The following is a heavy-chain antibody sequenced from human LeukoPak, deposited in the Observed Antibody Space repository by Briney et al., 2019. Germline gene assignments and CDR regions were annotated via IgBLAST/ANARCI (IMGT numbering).Heavy chain of an antibody. D-gene: IGHD6-13*01. CDR3: AKHQGYTSSPLDY. CDR1: GFTFRSYA. J-gene: IGHJ4*02. Sequence: GRSLRLSCAASGFTFRSYAMSWVRQAPGKGLEWVSAISGSGASTYSADSVRGRFIISRDNSKSTLYVQMNSLRVEDTAIYYCAKHQGYTSSPLDYWGQGTLVTVSS. CDR2: ISGSGAST. V-gene: IGHV3-23*01.